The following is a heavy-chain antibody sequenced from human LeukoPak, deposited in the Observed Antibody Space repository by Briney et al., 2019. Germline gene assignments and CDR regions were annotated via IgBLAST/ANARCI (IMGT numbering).Heavy chain of an antibody. CDR3: AKEAQGCSITSCYFDS. Sequence: GGSLRLSCAASGFTFSILDMSWVGQAPGKGLEWVAAISGNGGRTYYADSVKGRFTISRDNSKNTLFLQMNSLRAEDTAVYYCAKEAQGCSITSCYFDSWGQGTLVTVSS. V-gene: IGHV3-23*01. CDR2: ISGNGGRT. D-gene: IGHD2-2*01. CDR1: GFTFSILD. J-gene: IGHJ4*02.